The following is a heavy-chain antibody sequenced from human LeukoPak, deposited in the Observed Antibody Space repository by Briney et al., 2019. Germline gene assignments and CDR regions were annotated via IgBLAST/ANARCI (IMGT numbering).Heavy chain of an antibody. D-gene: IGHD4-17*01. CDR3: ARGEYGDAPPYYYYMDV. V-gene: IGHV3-21*01. CDR2: ISSSSSYI. J-gene: IGHJ6*03. CDR1: GFTFSSYS. Sequence: GGSLRLSCAASGFTFSSYSMNWVRQAPGKGLEWVSSISSSSSYIYYADSVKGRFTISRDNAKNSVYLQMNSLRAEDTAVYYCARGEYGDAPPYYYYMDVWGKGTTVTISS.